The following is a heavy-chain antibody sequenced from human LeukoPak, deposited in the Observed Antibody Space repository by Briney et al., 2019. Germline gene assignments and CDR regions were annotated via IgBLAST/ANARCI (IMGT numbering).Heavy chain of an antibody. Sequence: GGSLRLSCAASGFTFSSYEMNWVRQAPGKGLEWVSYISSSGSTIYYADSVKGRFTISRDNAKNSLYLQMNSLRAEDTAVYYCARGTLSIADIFDYWGQGTLVTVSS. V-gene: IGHV3-48*03. CDR3: ARGTLSIADIFDY. CDR1: GFTFSSYE. D-gene: IGHD6-13*01. CDR2: ISSSGSTI. J-gene: IGHJ4*02.